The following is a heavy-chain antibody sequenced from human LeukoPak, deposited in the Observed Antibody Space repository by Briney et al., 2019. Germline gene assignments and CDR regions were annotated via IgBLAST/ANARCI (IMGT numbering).Heavy chain of an antibody. D-gene: IGHD5-18*01. CDR2: ISAYNGNT. CDR3: ARASSGGYSYGPDY. Sequence: ASVKVSCTASGYTFTSYGISWVRQAPGQGLEWMGWISAYNGNTNYAQKFQGRVTITADTSTSTVYMELSSLRSEDTAVYYCARASSGGYSYGPDYWGQGTLVTVSS. CDR1: GYTFTSYG. J-gene: IGHJ4*02. V-gene: IGHV1-18*01.